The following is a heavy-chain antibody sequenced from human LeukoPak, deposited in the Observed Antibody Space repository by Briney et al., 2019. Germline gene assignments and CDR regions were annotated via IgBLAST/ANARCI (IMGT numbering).Heavy chain of an antibody. CDR2: ISGNNDNP. CDR1: GYTFSDFG. Sequence: ASVRVSCKASGYTFSDFGINWVRQAPGQGLEWMGWISGNNDNPNYGQKFQGRFTVTTDSSTNTAYMELRNLRFDDTAVYYCARDGTSTDDYWGQGTLVTVSS. J-gene: IGHJ4*02. V-gene: IGHV1-18*01. D-gene: IGHD2-2*01. CDR3: ARDGTSTDDY.